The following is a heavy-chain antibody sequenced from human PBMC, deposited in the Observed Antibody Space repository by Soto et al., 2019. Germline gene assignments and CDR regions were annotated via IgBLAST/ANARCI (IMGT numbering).Heavy chain of an antibody. CDR2: VIPIFGTA. CDR3: ARVGSRLYYGVDV. D-gene: IGHD6-6*01. V-gene: IGHV1-69*13. CDR1: GGTFSSYA. J-gene: IGHJ6*02. Sequence: GASVKVSCKASGGTFSSYAISWVRQAPGQGLEWMGGVIPIFGTANYAQKFQGRVTITADESTSTAYMELSSLRSEDTAVYYCARVGSRLYYGVDVWGQGTTVTVSS.